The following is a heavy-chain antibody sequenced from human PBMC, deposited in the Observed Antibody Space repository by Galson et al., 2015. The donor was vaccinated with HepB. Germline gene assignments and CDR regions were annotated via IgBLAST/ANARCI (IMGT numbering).Heavy chain of an antibody. CDR3: ARVFSEAYYDFWSGYYLRNYFDY. J-gene: IGHJ4*02. CDR1: GDSVSSNSAA. D-gene: IGHD3-3*01. V-gene: IGHV6-1*01. Sequence: CAISGDSVSSNSAAWNWIRQSPSRGLEWLGRTYYRSKWYNDYAVSVKSRITINPDTSKNQFSLQLNSVTPEDTAVYYCARVFSEAYYDFWSGYYLRNYFDYWGQGTLVTVPS. CDR2: TYYRSKWYN.